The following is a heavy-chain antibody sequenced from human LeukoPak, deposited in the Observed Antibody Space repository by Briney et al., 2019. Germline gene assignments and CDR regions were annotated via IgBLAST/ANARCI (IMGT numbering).Heavy chain of an antibody. CDR1: GYTFTGYY. CDR3: ARSKFTMVRGVNPYNWFDP. V-gene: IGHV1-2*02. CDR2: INPNRGGI. D-gene: IGHD3-10*01. Sequence: GASVTVSCMACGYTFTGYYMQWVGQAPGEGLEGMGGINPNRGGINYAQKFHRRLTMTRDTSIRTAYMELSRLQSDDTAVYYCARSKFTMVRGVNPYNWFDPWGQGTLVTVSS. J-gene: IGHJ5*02.